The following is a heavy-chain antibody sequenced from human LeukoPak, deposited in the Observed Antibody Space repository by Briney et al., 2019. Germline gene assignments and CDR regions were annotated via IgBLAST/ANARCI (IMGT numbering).Heavy chain of an antibody. Sequence: GGSLRLSCAASGFTFSSYGMHWVRQASGKGLEWVAVISYDGSNKYYADSVKGRFTISRDNSKNTLYLQMNSLRAEDTAVYYCAKIGTFGGYYHYYYYYGMDVWGQGTTVTVSS. J-gene: IGHJ6*02. CDR1: GFTFSSYG. CDR2: ISYDGSNK. CDR3: AKIGTFGGYYHYYYYYGMDV. V-gene: IGHV3-30*18. D-gene: IGHD3-22*01.